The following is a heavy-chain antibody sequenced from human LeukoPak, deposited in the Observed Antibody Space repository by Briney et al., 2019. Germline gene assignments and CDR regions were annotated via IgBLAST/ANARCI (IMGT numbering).Heavy chain of an antibody. CDR2: ISAYNGNT. CDR1: GYTFTSYG. J-gene: IGHJ5*02. D-gene: IGHD6-13*01. V-gene: IGHV1-18*01. Sequence: EASVTVSCTASGYTFTSYGISWVRQAPGQGLEWMGWISAYNGNTNYAQKLQGRVTMTTDTSTSTAYMELRSLRSDDTAVYYCAREGSSYGGNWFDPWGQGTLVTVSS. CDR3: AREGSSYGGNWFDP.